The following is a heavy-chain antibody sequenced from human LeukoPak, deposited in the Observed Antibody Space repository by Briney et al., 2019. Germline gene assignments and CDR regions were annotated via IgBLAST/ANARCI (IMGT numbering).Heavy chain of an antibody. V-gene: IGHV3-30-3*01. CDR1: GFTFSSYA. J-gene: IGHJ4*02. D-gene: IGHD3-22*01. Sequence: QPGGSLRLSCAASGFTFSSYAMHWVRQAPGKGLEWVAVISYDGSNKYYADSVKGRFTISRDNAKNSLYLQMSRLRAEDTAVYYCAREKLSFFDSSGYFDYWGQGTLVTVSS. CDR3: AREKLSFFDSSGYFDY. CDR2: ISYDGSNK.